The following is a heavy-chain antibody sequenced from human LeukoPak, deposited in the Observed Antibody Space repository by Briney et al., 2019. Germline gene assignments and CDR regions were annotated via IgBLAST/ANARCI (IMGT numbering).Heavy chain of an antibody. J-gene: IGHJ6*02. V-gene: IGHV4-39*01. CDR1: GGSIGSSSYY. D-gene: IGHD1-26*01. Sequence: PSETLSLTCTVSGGSIGSSSYYWGWIRQPPGKGLEWIGTIYYSGSTYYSSSLKSRVTISVDTSKNQVSLKLNSVTAADTSVYYCARGSRGDSGVDYYYGLDVWGQGTTVTVSS. CDR2: IYYSGST. CDR3: ARGSRGDSGVDYYYGLDV.